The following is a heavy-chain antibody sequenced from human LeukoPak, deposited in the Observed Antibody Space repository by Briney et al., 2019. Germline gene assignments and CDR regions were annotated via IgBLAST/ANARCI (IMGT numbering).Heavy chain of an antibody. J-gene: IGHJ4*02. CDR3: ARDPGHCSSTSCPHY. CDR1: GGTFSSYT. Sequence: ASVTVSCKASGGTFSSYTISWVRQAPGQGLEWMGRIIPILGIANYAQKFQGRVTITADKSTSTAYMELSSLRSEDTAVYYCARDPGHCSSTSCPHYWGQGTLVTVSS. CDR2: IIPILGIA. V-gene: IGHV1-69*04. D-gene: IGHD2-2*01.